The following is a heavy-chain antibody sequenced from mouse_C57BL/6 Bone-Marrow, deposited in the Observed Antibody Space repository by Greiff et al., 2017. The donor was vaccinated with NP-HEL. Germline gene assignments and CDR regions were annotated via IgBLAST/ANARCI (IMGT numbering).Heavy chain of an antibody. CDR3: ASPVITTVVATDY. CDR2: INPYNGGT. D-gene: IGHD1-1*01. J-gene: IGHJ2*01. Sequence: VQLQQSGPVLVKPGASVKMSCKASGYTFTDYYMNWVKQSHGKSLEWIGVINPYNGGTSYNQKFKGKATLTVDKSSSTAYMELNSLTSEDSAVYYCASPVITTVVATDYWGQGTTLTVSS. V-gene: IGHV1-19*01. CDR1: GYTFTDYY.